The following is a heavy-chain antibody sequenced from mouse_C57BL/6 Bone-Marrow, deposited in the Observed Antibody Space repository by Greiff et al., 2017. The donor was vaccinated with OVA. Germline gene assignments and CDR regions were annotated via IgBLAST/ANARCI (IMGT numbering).Heavy chain of an antibody. CDR2: IDPSDSYT. V-gene: IGHV1-50*01. J-gene: IGHJ2*01. Sequence: QVQLQQPGAELVKPGASVKLSCKASGYTFTSYWMQWVKQRPGQGLAWIGEIDPSDSYTNYNQKFKGKATLTVDTSSSTAYMQRSSLTSEDSAVYYCARGRRPDFDYWGQGTTLTVSS. CDR1: GYTFTSYW. CDR3: ARGRRPDFDY.